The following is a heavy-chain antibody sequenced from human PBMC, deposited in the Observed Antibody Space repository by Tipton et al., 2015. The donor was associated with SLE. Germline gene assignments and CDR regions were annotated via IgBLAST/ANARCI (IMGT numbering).Heavy chain of an antibody. J-gene: IGHJ4*02. CDR3: AREEGVVPAPFDY. D-gene: IGHD2-2*01. Sequence: SLRLSCAASGFTFSSYSMNWVRQAPGKGLEWVSSISSSSSYIYYADSVKGRFTISRDNAKNSLYLQMNSLRAEDTAVYYCAREEGVVPAPFDYWGQGTLVTVSS. CDR2: ISSSSSYI. V-gene: IGHV3-21*01. CDR1: GFTFSSYS.